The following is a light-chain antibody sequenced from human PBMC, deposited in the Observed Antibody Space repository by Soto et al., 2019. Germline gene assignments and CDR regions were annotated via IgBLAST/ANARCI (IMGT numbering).Light chain of an antibody. CDR3: LQRSIGFT. CDR2: GAS. V-gene: IGKV3-11*01. Sequence: EIVLTQSPATLSLSPGERATLSCRASQSVGSYLAWYQQKPGQAPRPLIYGASKRAPGVSARFSGSGSGTDFTLIISSLEPEDFAVYHCLQRSIGFTFGPGTKVHIK. J-gene: IGKJ3*01. CDR1: QSVGSY.